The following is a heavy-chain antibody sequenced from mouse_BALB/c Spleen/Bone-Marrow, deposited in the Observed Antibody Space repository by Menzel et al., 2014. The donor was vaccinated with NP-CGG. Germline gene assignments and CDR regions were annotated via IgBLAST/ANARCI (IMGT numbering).Heavy chain of an antibody. D-gene: IGHD2-4*01. Sequence: QVQLQQSGPGLVAPSQSLSITCTVSGFSLTTYGVHWVRQPPGKGLEWLGVIWAGGSTNYNSALMSRLSISKDNSKSQVFLKMNSLQTDDTATYYCARAHYDYVLFDYWGQGTTLTVSS. CDR3: ARAHYDYVLFDY. CDR2: IWAGGST. CDR1: GFSLTTYG. J-gene: IGHJ2*01. V-gene: IGHV2-9*02.